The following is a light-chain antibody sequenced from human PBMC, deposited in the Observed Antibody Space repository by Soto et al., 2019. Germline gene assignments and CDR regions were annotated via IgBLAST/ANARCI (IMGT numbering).Light chain of an antibody. J-gene: IGKJ1*01. CDR3: QQRSNWPPTWT. CDR1: QSVSSY. V-gene: IGKV3-11*01. CDR2: DAS. Sequence: EIVLTQSPATLSVSRGKRATLSSRASQSVSSYLAWYQQNPGQAPRLLIYDASNRATGIPARFSGSGSGTDYTLTISSLEPEDFAVYYCQQRSNWPPTWTFGQVTKV.